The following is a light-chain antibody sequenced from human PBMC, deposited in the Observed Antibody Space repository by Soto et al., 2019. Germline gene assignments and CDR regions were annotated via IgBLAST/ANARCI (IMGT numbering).Light chain of an antibody. J-gene: IGKJ3*01. CDR3: LQHNSYPFT. CDR1: QGIGIY. Sequence: DIQMTQSPSSLSASVGARVTITCRASQGIGIYLGWYQQKPGKAPKRLIYAASSLEGGVPSRFSGSGSGTEFTLTISSLQPEDFATYYCLQHNSYPFTFGPGTKVDIK. V-gene: IGKV1-17*01. CDR2: AAS.